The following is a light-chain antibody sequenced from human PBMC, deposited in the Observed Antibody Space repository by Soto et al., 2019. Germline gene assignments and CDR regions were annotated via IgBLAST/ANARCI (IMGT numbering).Light chain of an antibody. J-gene: IGLJ1*01. CDR1: SSDFRGYNY. V-gene: IGLV2-14*01. CDR2: DVS. Sequence: QSVLTQPASVSGSPGQSITISCTGTSSDFRGYNYVSWYQQHPGKASKLMIYDVSNRPSGVSNRFSGSKSGNTASLTISGLQAEDEADYYCSSYTSSSTPYVFGTGTRSPS. CDR3: SSYTSSSTPYV.